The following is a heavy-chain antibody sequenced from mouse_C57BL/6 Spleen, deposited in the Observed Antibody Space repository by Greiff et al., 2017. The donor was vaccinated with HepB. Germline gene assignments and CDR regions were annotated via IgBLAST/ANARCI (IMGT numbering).Heavy chain of an antibody. Sequence: QVQLQQSGAELVKPGASVKLSCKASGYTFTSYWMQWVKQRPGQGLEWIGEIDPSDSYTNYNQKFKGKATLTVDTSSSTAYMQLSSLTSEDSAVYYCASAPFDVWGTGTTVTVSS. CDR3: ASAPFDV. CDR2: IDPSDSYT. J-gene: IGHJ1*03. CDR1: GYTFTSYW. V-gene: IGHV1-50*01.